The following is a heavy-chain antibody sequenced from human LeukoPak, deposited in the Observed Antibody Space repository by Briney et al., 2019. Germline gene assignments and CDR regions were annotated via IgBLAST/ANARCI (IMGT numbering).Heavy chain of an antibody. D-gene: IGHD3-3*01. CDR1: GFTFSSYG. V-gene: IGHV3-33*01. Sequence: PGGSLRLSCAASGFTFSSYGMHWVRQAPGKGLEWVAVIWYDGSNKYYADSVKGRFTISRDNSKNTLYLQMNSLRAEDTAVYYCARDRRVVIPRESLYYYGMDVWGQGTTVTVSS. CDR2: IWYDGSNK. CDR3: ARDRRVVIPRESLYYYGMDV. J-gene: IGHJ6*02.